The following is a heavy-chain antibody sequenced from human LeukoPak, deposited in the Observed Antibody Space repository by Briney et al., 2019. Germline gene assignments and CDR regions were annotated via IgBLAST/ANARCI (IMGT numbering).Heavy chain of an antibody. V-gene: IGHV3-23*01. Sequence: GGSLRLSCAAFSGFAMSWVRQAPGRGLEWVSAINGRGDDTYYPDSVKGRFTISRDNSKNQLYLQMNSLRPEDTAVYYCAKGVRGVIAYYLDYWGQGTLVTVSS. CDR3: AKGVRGVIAYYLDY. CDR2: INGRGDDT. J-gene: IGHJ4*02. D-gene: IGHD3-10*01. CDR1: SGFA.